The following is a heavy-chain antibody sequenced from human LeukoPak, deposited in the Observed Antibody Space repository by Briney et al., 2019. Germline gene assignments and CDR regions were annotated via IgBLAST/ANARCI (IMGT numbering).Heavy chain of an antibody. CDR3: ARDQSDYYGSGSYSEGSY. J-gene: IGHJ4*02. CDR2: ISSSSGTI. V-gene: IGHV3-48*02. Sequence: GGSLRLSCAASGFTFSTYSMKWVRQAPGKGLEWVSYISSSSGTIYYADSVKGPFTISRDNAKNSLYLQMNGLRDEDTAVYYCARDQSDYYGSGSYSEGSYWGQGTLVTVSS. CDR1: GFTFSTYS. D-gene: IGHD3-10*01.